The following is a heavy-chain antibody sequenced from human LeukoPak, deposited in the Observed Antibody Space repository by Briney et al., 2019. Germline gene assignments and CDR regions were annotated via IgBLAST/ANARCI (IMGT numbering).Heavy chain of an antibody. D-gene: IGHD3-22*01. CDR3: ARDYYDSSGYRRNHMDV. J-gene: IGHJ6*03. Sequence: GGSLRLSCAASGFTFSNYGMHWVRQAPDKGLEWVAVISDDGANTYYEDSVKGRFNISRDNSKNTLYLQMNNLRADDTAVYYCARDYYDSSGYRRNHMDVWGKGTTVTVSS. CDR2: ISDDGANT. V-gene: IGHV3-30*03. CDR1: GFTFSNYG.